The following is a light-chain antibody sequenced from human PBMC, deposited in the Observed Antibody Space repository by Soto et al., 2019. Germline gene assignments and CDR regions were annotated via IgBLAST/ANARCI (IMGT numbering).Light chain of an antibody. CDR3: QQCNDWPLT. V-gene: IGKV3-11*01. CDR1: QSVSGY. J-gene: IGKJ4*01. CDR2: DIS. Sequence: EIVLTQSPGTLSLSPGERATLSCRASQSVSGYLAWYQQKPGQAPRLLIYDISKRATGIPARFSGSGSATDFTLTISSLEPEDFAVYYCQQCNDWPLTFGGGTKVEIK.